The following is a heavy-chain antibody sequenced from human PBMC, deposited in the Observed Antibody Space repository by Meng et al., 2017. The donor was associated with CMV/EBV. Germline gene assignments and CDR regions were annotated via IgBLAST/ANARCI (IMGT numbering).Heavy chain of an antibody. Sequence: GESLKISRKGSGYSFTSYWIGWVRQMPGKGLEWMGIIYPGDSDTRYSPSFQGQVTISADKSISTAYLQWSSLKASDTAMYYCARHVVYPASRSWYGFYYYYGMDVWGQGTTVTVSS. CDR1: GYSFTSYW. V-gene: IGHV5-51*01. D-gene: IGHD6-13*01. CDR3: ARHVVYPASRSWYGFYYYYGMDV. CDR2: IYPGDSDT. J-gene: IGHJ6*02.